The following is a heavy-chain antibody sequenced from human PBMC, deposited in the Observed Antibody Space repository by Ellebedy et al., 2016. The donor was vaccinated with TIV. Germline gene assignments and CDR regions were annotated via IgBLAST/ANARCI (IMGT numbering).Heavy chain of an antibody. Sequence: GESLKISCAASGFTFSSYSMNWVRQAPGKGLEWVSSISSSSSYIYYADSVKGRFTISRDNAKNSLYLQMNSLRAEDTAVYYCARLLGGHDAFDIWGQGTMVTVSS. CDR3: ARLLGGHDAFDI. V-gene: IGHV3-21*01. CDR1: GFTFSSYS. CDR2: ISSSSSYI. J-gene: IGHJ3*02.